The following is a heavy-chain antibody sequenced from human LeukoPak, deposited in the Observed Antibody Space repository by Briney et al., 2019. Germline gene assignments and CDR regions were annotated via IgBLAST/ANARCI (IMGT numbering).Heavy chain of an antibody. J-gene: IGHJ4*02. D-gene: IGHD3-22*01. CDR2: ISSSSSYP. CDR3: ARDTYYYDSRGYPD. V-gene: IGHV3-11*06. CDR1: GFTFSDYY. Sequence: GRSLRLSCAASGFTFSDYYMSWIRRAPGKGLEWVSYISSSSSYPNYADSVKGRFAISRDNAKNSLYLQMNSLRDEDTAVYYCARDTYYYDSRGYPDWGQGTLVTVSS.